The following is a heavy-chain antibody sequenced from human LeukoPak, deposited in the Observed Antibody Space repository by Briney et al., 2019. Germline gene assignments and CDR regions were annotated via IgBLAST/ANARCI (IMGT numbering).Heavy chain of an antibody. CDR2: ITPLFGTA. V-gene: IGHV1-69*13. CDR3: ARDLGTSGVTDYYYYYGMDV. Sequence: SVKVSCKASGGTFSKYSISWVRQRPGQGLEWMGGITPLFGTANYAQKFQGRVTITADESTSTAYMELSSLRSEDTAVYYCARDLGTSGVTDYYYYYGMDVWGQGTTVTVSS. D-gene: IGHD2-21*02. CDR1: GGTFSKYS. J-gene: IGHJ6*02.